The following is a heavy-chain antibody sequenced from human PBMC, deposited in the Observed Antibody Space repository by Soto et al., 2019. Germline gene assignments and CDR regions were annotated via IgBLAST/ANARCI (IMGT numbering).Heavy chain of an antibody. Sequence: QVQLVQSGAEVKKPGASVKVSCKASGYTFTSYDINWVRQATGQGLEWVGWMNTNSGNTGYAKKFTGKVTMTRHTSISTAYMEWSSLRSEDTAGYYCARRRTYGYRGWSDPWGQGNLVTVS. D-gene: IGHD5-18*01. CDR3: ARRRTYGYRGWSDP. CDR1: GYTFTSYD. V-gene: IGHV1-8*01. J-gene: IGHJ5*02. CDR2: MNTNSGNT.